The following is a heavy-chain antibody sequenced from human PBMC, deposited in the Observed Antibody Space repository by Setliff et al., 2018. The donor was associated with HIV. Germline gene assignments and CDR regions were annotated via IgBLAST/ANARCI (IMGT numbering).Heavy chain of an antibody. CDR1: GDSVSSNSAA. D-gene: IGHD2-21*02. J-gene: IGHJ6*03. CDR3: ARGGDWDYNSYIDV. CDR2: TYYRSKWHN. V-gene: IGHV6-1*01. Sequence: PSQTLSLTCAITGDSVSSNSAAWNWIRQSPLRGLEWLGRTYYRSKWHNDYAVFLKSRITINPDTAKNQFSLQLKSVTPEDTAVYFCARGGDWDYNSYIDVWDKGTTVTVSS.